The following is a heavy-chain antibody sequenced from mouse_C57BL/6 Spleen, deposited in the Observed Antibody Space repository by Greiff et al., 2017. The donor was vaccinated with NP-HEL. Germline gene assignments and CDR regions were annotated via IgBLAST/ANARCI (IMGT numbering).Heavy chain of an antibody. CDR2: IDPSDSYT. CDR3: ARAGRQLRVQAWFAY. Sequence: QVQLKQPGAELVKPGASVKLSCKASGYTFTSYWMQWVKQRPGQGLEWIGEIDPSDSYTNYNQKFKGKATLTVDTSSSTAYMQRSSLTSEDSAVYYWARAGRQLRVQAWFAYWGQGTLVTVSA. D-gene: IGHD3-2*02. V-gene: IGHV1-50*01. J-gene: IGHJ3*01. CDR1: GYTFTSYW.